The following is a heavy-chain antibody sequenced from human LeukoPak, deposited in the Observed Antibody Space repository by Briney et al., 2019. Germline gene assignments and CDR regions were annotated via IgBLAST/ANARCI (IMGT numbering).Heavy chain of an antibody. CDR3: AKPRYDIFTVFDY. J-gene: IGHJ4*02. CDR1: GFTFSSYA. D-gene: IGHD3-9*01. Sequence: GGSLRLSCAASGFTFSSYAMSWVRQAPGKGLEWVSAISGSGGSTYYADSVKGRFTISRDNSKNTLYLQMNSLVAEDTAVYYCAKPRYDIFTVFDYWGQGTLVTVSS. V-gene: IGHV3-23*01. CDR2: ISGSGGST.